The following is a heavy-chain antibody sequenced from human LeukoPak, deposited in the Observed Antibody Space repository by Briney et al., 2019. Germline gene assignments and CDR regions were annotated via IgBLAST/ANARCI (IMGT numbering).Heavy chain of an antibody. CDR1: GYTFTGYY. D-gene: IGHD1-26*01. Sequence: GASVKVSCKASGYTFTGYYMHWVRQAPGQGLEWMGRINPNSGGTNYAQKFQGRVTMTRDTSISTAYMELSRLRSDDTAVYYWARRSGGGGGSYLGDFDYWGQGTLVTVSS. J-gene: IGHJ4*02. CDR3: ARRSGGGGGSYLGDFDY. CDR2: INPNSGGT. V-gene: IGHV1-2*06.